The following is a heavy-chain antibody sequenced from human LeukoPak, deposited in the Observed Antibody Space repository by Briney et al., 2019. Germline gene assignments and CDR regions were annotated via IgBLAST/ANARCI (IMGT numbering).Heavy chain of an antibody. D-gene: IGHD1-26*01. Sequence: SETLSLTCAVYGGSFSGYYWSWIRQPPGKGLEWIGEINHSGSTNYNPSLMSRVTISVDTSKNQFSLKLSSVTAADTAVYYCARGRSYGYYFDYWGQGTLVTVSS. V-gene: IGHV4-34*01. CDR3: ARGRSYGYYFDY. CDR1: GGSFSGYY. CDR2: INHSGST. J-gene: IGHJ4*02.